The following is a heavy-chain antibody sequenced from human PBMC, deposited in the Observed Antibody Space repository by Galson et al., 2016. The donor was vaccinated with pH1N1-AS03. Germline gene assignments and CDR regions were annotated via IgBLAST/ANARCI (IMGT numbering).Heavy chain of an antibody. V-gene: IGHV4-4*07. D-gene: IGHD2-2*01. CDR2: IYASGSS. J-gene: IGHJ4*02. CDR3: ARGYCSTMSCQWGFDF. Sequence: SETLSLTCNVSGGSFSTYSWSWIRQPAGKGLEWFGRIYASGSSNYNPSLKSRVTMSLDKSKNQFSLELSSVTAADTAVYYCARGYCSTMSCQWGFDFWGQGTLVTVSS. CDR1: GGSFSTYS.